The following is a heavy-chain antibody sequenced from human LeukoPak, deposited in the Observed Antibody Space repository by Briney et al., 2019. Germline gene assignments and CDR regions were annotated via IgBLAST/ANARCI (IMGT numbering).Heavy chain of an antibody. CDR1: GYTFTGNY. J-gene: IGHJ4*02. V-gene: IGHV1-2*02. CDR3: ARAEEWELPPKNY. D-gene: IGHD1-26*01. Sequence: ASVKVSCKASGYTFTGNYMHWVRQAPGQGLEWMGWINPNSGGTNYAQKFQGRVTMTRDTSISTAYMELSRLRSDDTAVYYCARAEEWELPPKNYWGQGTLVTVSS. CDR2: INPNSGGT.